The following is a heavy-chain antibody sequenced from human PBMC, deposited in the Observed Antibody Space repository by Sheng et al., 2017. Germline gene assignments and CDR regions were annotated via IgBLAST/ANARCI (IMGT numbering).Heavy chain of an antibody. Sequence: QVQLVESGGGVVQPGRSLRLSCAASGFTFSSYGMHWVRQAPGKGLEWVAVIWYDGSNKYYADSVKGRFTISRDNSKNTLYLQMNSLRAEDTAVYYCARGGYSSGWNFDYWGQGTLVTVSS. CDR2: IWYDGSNK. V-gene: IGHV3-33*01. CDR3: ARGGYSSGWNFDY. D-gene: IGHD6-19*01. J-gene: IGHJ4*02. CDR1: GFTFSSYG.